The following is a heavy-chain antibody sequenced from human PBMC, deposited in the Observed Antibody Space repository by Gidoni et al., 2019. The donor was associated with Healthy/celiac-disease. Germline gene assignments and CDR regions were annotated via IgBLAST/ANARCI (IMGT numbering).Heavy chain of an antibody. J-gene: IGHJ5*02. CDR3: ARLGTTVITNWFDP. V-gene: IGHV4-38-2*01. CDR1: GYSISSGYY. Sequence: VQLQESGPGLVKPSETLSPTCGVTGYSISSGYYWGWIRQPPGTGLEWIGSIYHSGSTYYNPSLKSRVTISVDTSKNQFSLKLSSVTAADTAVYYCARLGTTVITNWFDPWGQGTLVTVSS. D-gene: IGHD4-17*01. CDR2: IYHSGST.